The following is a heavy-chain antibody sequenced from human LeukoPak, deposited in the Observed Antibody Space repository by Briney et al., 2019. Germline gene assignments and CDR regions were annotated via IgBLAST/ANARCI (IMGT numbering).Heavy chain of an antibody. CDR2: INHSGST. CDR3: ARKGYDFWSGYHYYFDY. V-gene: IGHV4-34*01. J-gene: IGHJ4*02. CDR1: GGSFSGYY. Sequence: KASETLSLTCAVYGGSFSGYYWSWIRQPPGKGLEWIGEINHSGSTNYNPSLKSRVTISVDTSKNQFSLKLSSVTAADTAVYYCARKGYDFWSGYHYYFDYWGQGTLVTVSS. D-gene: IGHD3-3*01.